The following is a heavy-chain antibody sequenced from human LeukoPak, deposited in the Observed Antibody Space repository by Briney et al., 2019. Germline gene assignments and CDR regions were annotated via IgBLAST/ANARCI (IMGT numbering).Heavy chain of an antibody. CDR2: IRYDGSNK. J-gene: IGHJ6*03. V-gene: IGHV3-30*02. Sequence: GGSLRLSCAASGFTFSSYGMHWVRQAPGKGLDWVAFIRYDGSNKYHADSVKGRFTISRDNSKNTLYLQMNSLRAEDTAVYHCAKSALDVVVVPATQGDYYYMDVWGKRTTVTVSS. CDR3: AKSALDVVVVPATQGDYYYMDV. CDR1: GFTFSSYG. D-gene: IGHD2-15*01.